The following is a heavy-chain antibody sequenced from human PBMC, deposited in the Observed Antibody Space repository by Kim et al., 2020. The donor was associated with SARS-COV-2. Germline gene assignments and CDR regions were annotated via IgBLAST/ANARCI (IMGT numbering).Heavy chain of an antibody. J-gene: IGHJ4*02. V-gene: IGHV4-34*01. CDR3: ARGRGLWFGELKFDY. CDR1: GGSFSGYY. Sequence: SETLSLTCAVYGGSFSGYYWSWIRQPPGKGLEWIGEINHSGSTNYNPSLKSRVTISVDTSKNQFSLKLSSVTAADTAVYYCARGRGLWFGELKFDYWGQGTLVTVSS. D-gene: IGHD3-10*01. CDR2: INHSGST.